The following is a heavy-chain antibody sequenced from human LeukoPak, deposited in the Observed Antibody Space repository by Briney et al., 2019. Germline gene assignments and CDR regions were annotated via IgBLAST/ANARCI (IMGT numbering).Heavy chain of an antibody. CDR1: GGSITGYY. Sequence: PSETLSLTCTVSGGSITGYYWSWIRQPPGKGLEWVGYIFSSGSTNYNPSLKSRVTISLDTSKSQFSLKLISVTASDTAVYYCARLTKFLTTYYPTPWGQGTLVTVPS. CDR3: ARLTKFLTTYYPTP. D-gene: IGHD2/OR15-2a*01. V-gene: IGHV4-59*08. CDR2: IFSSGST. J-gene: IGHJ5*02.